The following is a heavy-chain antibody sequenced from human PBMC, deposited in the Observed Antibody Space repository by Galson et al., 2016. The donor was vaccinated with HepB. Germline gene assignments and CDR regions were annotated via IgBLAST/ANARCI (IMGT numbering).Heavy chain of an antibody. V-gene: IGHV4-4*02. D-gene: IGHD6-13*01. CDR1: SASINSSNW. Sequence: SETLSLTCAVSSASINSSNWWSWVRQPPGKGLEWIGEVYHRGSTNYNPSLKSRVTISVDKSKDQFYLNLSSVTAADTAVYYCASHSTNWWNFDYGGQGTLVTVAS. CDR2: VYHRGST. J-gene: IGHJ4*02. CDR3: ASHSTNWWNFDY.